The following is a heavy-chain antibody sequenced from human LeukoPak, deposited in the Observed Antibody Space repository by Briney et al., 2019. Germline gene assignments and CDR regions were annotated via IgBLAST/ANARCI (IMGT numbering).Heavy chain of an antibody. CDR3: ARGGRAVAAY. Sequence: PSETLSLTCTVSGGSISSSSYYWSWIRQPPGKGLEWIGGINHSGSTNYNPSLKSRVTISVDTSKNQFSLKLSSVTAADTAVYYCARGGRAVAAYWGQGTLVTVSS. CDR1: GGSISSSSYY. V-gene: IGHV4-39*07. D-gene: IGHD6-19*01. CDR2: INHSGST. J-gene: IGHJ4*02.